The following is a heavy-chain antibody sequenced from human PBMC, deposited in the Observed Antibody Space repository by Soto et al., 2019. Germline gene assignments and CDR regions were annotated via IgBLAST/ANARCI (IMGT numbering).Heavy chain of an antibody. Sequence: VAGPTLVNPTQTLTLTCTFSGFSLSTSGVGVGWIRQPPGKALEWLALIYWNDDKRYSPSLKSRLTITKDTSKNQVVLTMNNMDPVDKATYYCAHMIVVVPSWDNWFDPWGQGTLVTVSS. D-gene: IGHD2-2*01. CDR3: AHMIVVVPSWDNWFDP. CDR1: GFSLSTSGVG. J-gene: IGHJ5*02. V-gene: IGHV2-5*01. CDR2: IYWNDDK.